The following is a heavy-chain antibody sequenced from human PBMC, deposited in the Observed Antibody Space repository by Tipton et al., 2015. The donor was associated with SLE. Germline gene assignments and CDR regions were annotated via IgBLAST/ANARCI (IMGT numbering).Heavy chain of an antibody. CDR1: GFTFRNYW. CDR2: IRKDGSEE. CDR3: ARGHWGRDY. D-gene: IGHD7-27*01. J-gene: IGHJ4*02. V-gene: IGHV3-7*01. Sequence: SLRLSCAASGFTFRNYWMSWVRQAPGKGLEWVANIRKDGSEEYYVDSVKGRFIISRDNAKNSLYPQMNSLRAEDTAVYYCARGHWGRDYWGQGTLVTVS.